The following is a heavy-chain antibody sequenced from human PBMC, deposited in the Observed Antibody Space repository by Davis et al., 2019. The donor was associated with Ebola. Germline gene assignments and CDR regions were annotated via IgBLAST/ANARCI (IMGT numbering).Heavy chain of an antibody. CDR1: GGSISSGGYS. Sequence: PSETLSLTCAVSGGSISSGGYSWSWIRQPPGKGLEWIGYIYDSGSTYYNPSLKSRVTTSVDRSKNPFALKLSSVTAADTAMYYCARQLQPGRWFDPWGQGTLVTVSS. CDR3: ARQLQPGRWFDP. CDR2: IYDSGST. V-gene: IGHV4-30-2*01. J-gene: IGHJ5*02. D-gene: IGHD1-1*01.